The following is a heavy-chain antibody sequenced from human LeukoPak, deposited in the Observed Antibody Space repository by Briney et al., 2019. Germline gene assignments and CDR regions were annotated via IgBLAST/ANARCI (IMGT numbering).Heavy chain of an antibody. CDR3: ARGPALQGTRFPFAY. Sequence: ASVKVSCKASGYTFTDYYTHWVRQAPGQRLEWMGWINPNSGDTKYAQKFQDRVTMTRDTSISTAYVEPSGLTSDDPAVYYCARGPALQGTRFPFAYWGQGTLVTVSS. CDR1: GYTFTDYY. J-gene: IGHJ4*02. D-gene: IGHD1-7*01. CDR2: INPNSGDT. V-gene: IGHV1-2*02.